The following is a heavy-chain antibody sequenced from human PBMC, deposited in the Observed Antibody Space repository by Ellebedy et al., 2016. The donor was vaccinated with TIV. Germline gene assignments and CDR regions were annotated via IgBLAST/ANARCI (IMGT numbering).Heavy chain of an antibody. D-gene: IGHD2-2*02. CDR2: RKQDGSEI. Sequence: PGGSLRLSCAGSGFTFSFYWMSWARQAPGKGREWVATRKQDGSEIHYVDSVKGRFTISRDNAKNSLYLQMNSLRVEDTALYYCARDAYPYAMDVWGQGTTVTVSS. J-gene: IGHJ6*02. CDR3: ARDAYPYAMDV. CDR1: GFTFSFYW. V-gene: IGHV3-7*03.